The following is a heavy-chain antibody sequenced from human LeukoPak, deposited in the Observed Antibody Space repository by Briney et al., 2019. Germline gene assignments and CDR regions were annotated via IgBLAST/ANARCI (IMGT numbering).Heavy chain of an antibody. CDR1: GYTFTGYS. CDR3: ARGVPNWDNWYFDL. Sequence: ASVKVSCKASGYTFTGYSMHWVRQAPGQGLEWMGWINPNSGGTNYAQKFQGRVIMTRDTSISTAYMELSRLRSDDTALYYCARGVPNWDNWYFDLWGRGTLVTVSS. V-gene: IGHV1-2*02. J-gene: IGHJ2*01. D-gene: IGHD1-26*01. CDR2: INPNSGGT.